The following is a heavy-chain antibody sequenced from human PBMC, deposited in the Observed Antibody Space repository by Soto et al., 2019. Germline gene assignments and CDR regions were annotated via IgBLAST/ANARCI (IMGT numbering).Heavy chain of an antibody. J-gene: IGHJ5*02. CDR2: IYYSGST. CDR1: GGSISSYY. D-gene: IGHD1-1*01. CDR3: ARATGTFRFDP. V-gene: IGHV4-59*01. Sequence: SETLSLTCTVSGGSISSYYWSWIRQPPGKGLEWIGYIYYSGSTNYNPSLKSRVTISVDTSKNQFSLKLSSVTAADTAVYYCARATGTFRFDPWGQGTRVTVSS.